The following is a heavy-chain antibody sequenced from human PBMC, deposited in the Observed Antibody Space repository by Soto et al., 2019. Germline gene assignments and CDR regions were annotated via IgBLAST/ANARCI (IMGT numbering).Heavy chain of an antibody. J-gene: IGHJ4*02. V-gene: IGHV3-23*01. CDR2: ISGGGSTA. CDR3: AKESNKLSSSLRGRYFDF. Sequence: EVQLLESGGGLVQRGGSQRLSCAASGFTFTSYVMSWVRQAPGKGLEWIAGISGGGSTAFYADSVKDRFTISSDNAKNTVVLQMASLTAEHTAIYYCAKESNKLSSSLRGRYFDFWGEGTLVNVSS. D-gene: IGHD2-2*01. CDR1: GFTFTSYV.